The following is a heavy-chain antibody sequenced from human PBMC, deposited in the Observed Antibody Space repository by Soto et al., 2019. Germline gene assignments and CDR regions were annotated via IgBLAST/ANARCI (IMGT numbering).Heavy chain of an antibody. CDR2: ISYDGSNK. V-gene: IGHV3-30-3*01. CDR1: GFTFSSYA. D-gene: IGHD6-19*01. J-gene: IGHJ4*02. Sequence: QVQLVESGGGVVQPGRSLRLSCAASGFTFSSYAMHWVRQAPGKGLEWVAVISYDGSNKYYADSVKGRFTISRDNSKNTLYLQMNRLRAEDTAVYYCARDKSPYSSGWHHGHFHYWGQGTLVTVSS. CDR3: ARDKSPYSSGWHHGHFHY.